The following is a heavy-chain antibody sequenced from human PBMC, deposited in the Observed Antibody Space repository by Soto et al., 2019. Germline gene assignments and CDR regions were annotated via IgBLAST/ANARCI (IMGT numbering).Heavy chain of an antibody. J-gene: IGHJ3*02. D-gene: IGHD6-6*01. V-gene: IGHV1-69*13. CDR2: IIPIFGTA. CDR3: AREWGEYSSSSVAFDI. CDR1: GGTFSSYA. Sequence: GASVKVSCXASGGTFSSYAISWVRQAHGQGLEWMGGIIPIFGTANYAQKFQGRVTITADESTSTAYMELSSLRSEDTAVYYCAREWGEYSSSSVAFDIWGQGTMVTVSS.